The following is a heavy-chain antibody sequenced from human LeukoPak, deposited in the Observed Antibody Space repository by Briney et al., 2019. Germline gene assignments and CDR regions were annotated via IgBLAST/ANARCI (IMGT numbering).Heavy chain of an antibody. CDR3: AKAYGVSAAPATAIRTFVY. CDR2: IKQDGSKK. Sequence: GGSLRLSCVASGFPFSSYWMTWVRQAPGKGLEWVANIKQDGSKKSYVDSVKGRFTISRDNSKNTLYLQMNSLRAEDTAVYYCAKAYGVSAAPATAIRTFVYWGQGTLVTVSS. J-gene: IGHJ4*02. D-gene: IGHD2-21*02. CDR1: GFPFSSYW. V-gene: IGHV3-7*03.